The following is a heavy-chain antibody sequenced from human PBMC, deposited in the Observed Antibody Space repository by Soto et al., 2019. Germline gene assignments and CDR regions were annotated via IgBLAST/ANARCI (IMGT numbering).Heavy chain of an antibody. V-gene: IGHV4-59*01. Sequence: PSETLSLTCTVSGGSISSYYWSWIRQPPGKGLEWIGYIYYSGSTNYNPSLKSRVTISVDTSKNQFSLKLSSVTAADTAVYYSASGIAVAGPYYYYYMDVWGKGTTVTVSS. CDR2: IYYSGST. CDR3: ASGIAVAGPYYYYYMDV. CDR1: GGSISSYY. J-gene: IGHJ6*03. D-gene: IGHD6-19*01.